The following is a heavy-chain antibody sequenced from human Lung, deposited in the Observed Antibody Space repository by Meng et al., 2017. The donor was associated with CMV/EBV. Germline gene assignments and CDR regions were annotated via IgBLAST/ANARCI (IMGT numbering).Heavy chain of an antibody. CDR2: VDWNDDN. CDR3: AHYGDYRFGWYFDL. D-gene: IGHD4-17*01. Sequence: GFSLNTAGLGGGWVRQPPGKAPEWLALVDWNDDNRYSPSLRNRLTITKDTSKNQAVLTMSNMDPVDTATYYCAHYGDYRFGWYFDLWGRGTLVTVSS. CDR1: GFSLNTAGLG. V-gene: IGHV2-5*01. J-gene: IGHJ2*01.